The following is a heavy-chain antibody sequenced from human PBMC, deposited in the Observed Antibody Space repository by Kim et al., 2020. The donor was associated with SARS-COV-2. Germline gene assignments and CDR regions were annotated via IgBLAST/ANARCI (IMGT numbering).Heavy chain of an antibody. CDR3: AKWARLVGASLDY. Sequence: YADSVKGRFTISRDNSKNTLYLQMNSLRAEDTAVYYCAKWARLVGASLDYWGQGTLVTVSS. J-gene: IGHJ4*02. V-gene: IGHV3-23*01. D-gene: IGHD1-26*01.